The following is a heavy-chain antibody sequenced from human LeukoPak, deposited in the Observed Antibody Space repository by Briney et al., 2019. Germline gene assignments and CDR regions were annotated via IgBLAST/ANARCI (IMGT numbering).Heavy chain of an antibody. CDR2: INPNSGGT. CDR3: ARLTGIAAFDI. Sequence: ASVKVSRKASGYTFTGYYMHWVRRAPGQGLEWMGWINPNSGGTNYAQKFQGRVTMTRDTSISTAYMELSRLRSDDTAVYYCARLTGIAAFDIWGQGTMVTVSS. V-gene: IGHV1-2*02. D-gene: IGHD6-13*01. CDR1: GYTFTGYY. J-gene: IGHJ3*02.